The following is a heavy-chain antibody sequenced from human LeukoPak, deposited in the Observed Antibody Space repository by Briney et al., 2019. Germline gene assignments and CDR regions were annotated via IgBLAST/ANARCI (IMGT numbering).Heavy chain of an antibody. CDR2: TYYRSKWYS. Sequence: SQTLSLTCAISGDSVTGTTSAWNWIRHSPSRGLEWLGRTYYRSKWYSDYAVSVQSRIIISVDPSKNQFSLQLNFVTPEDTAVHYCATGYQLPYWGQGTPVTVSS. CDR1: GDSVTGTTSA. D-gene: IGHD3-9*01. J-gene: IGHJ4*02. V-gene: IGHV6-1*01. CDR3: ATGYQLPY.